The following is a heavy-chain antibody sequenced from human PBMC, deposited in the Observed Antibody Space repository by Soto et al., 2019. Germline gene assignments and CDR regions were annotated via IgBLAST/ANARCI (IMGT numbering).Heavy chain of an antibody. Sequence: ESEGGLVQPGGSLRLSCEASGFIFTTSDMSWVRQAPGKGLEWISSITITGDTTHYADSVKGRFTISRDNSRNTVYLQMNRLRVDGTAVYYWGKGGGGDHGYWGQGTLVAVSS. J-gene: IGHJ4*02. CDR2: ITITGDTT. V-gene: IGHV3-23*01. CDR3: GKGGGGDHGY. CDR1: GFIFTTSD. D-gene: IGHD2-21*02.